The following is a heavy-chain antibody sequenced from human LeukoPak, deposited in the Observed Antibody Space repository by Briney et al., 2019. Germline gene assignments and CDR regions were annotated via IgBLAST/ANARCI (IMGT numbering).Heavy chain of an antibody. D-gene: IGHD5-18*01. J-gene: IGHJ4*02. CDR2: ISWNSGSI. V-gene: IGHV3-9*01. Sequence: GGSLRLSCAASGFTFDDYAMHWVRQAPGKGLEWVSGISWNSGSIGYADSVKSRFTISRDNAKNSLYLQMNSLRAEDTALYYCAKGYSYGYGHFDYWGQGTLVTVSS. CDR1: GFTFDDYA. CDR3: AKGYSYGYGHFDY.